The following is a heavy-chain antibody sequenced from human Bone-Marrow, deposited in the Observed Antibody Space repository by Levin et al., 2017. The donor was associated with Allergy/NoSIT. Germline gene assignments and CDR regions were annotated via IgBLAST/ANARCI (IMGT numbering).Heavy chain of an antibody. D-gene: IGHD6-19*01. Sequence: GSLRLSCTVSGGSISSSIYYWGWIRQPPGKGLEWIGSIYYSGNSYYNPSLKSRVTMSVDTSKNHFSLNLSSVTAADTAVYYCARLAQWLGPSFDYWGQGTLVTVSS. CDR1: GGSISSSIYY. J-gene: IGHJ4*02. CDR3: ARLAQWLGPSFDY. CDR2: IYYSGNS. V-gene: IGHV4-39*01.